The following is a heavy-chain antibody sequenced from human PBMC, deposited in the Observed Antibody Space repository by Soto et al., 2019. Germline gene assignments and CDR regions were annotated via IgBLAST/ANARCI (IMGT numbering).Heavy chain of an antibody. CDR3: AREGSSWVALRVSAFDI. D-gene: IGHD6-13*01. CDR1: GFTFSSYG. V-gene: IGHV3-33*01. CDR2: IWYDGSNK. J-gene: IGHJ3*02. Sequence: GGSLRLSCAASGFTFSSYGMHWVRQAPGKGLEWVAVIWYDGSNKYYADSVKGRFTISRDNSKNTLYLQMNSLRAEDTAVYYCAREGSSWVALRVSAFDIWGQGTMVTVSS.